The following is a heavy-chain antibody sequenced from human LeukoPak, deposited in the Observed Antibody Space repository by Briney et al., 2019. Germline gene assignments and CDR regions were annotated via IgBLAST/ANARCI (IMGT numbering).Heavy chain of an antibody. CDR1: GYTFTGYY. CDR3: ARDSSITMVRGVKRPYYFDY. V-gene: IGHV1-2*02. Sequence: GASVKVSCKASGYTFTGYYMHWVRQAPGQGLEWMGWINPNSGGTNYAQKFQGRVTMTRDTSISTAYMELSRLRSDDTAVYYCARDSSITMVRGVKRPYYFDYWGQGTLVTVSS. J-gene: IGHJ4*02. CDR2: INPNSGGT. D-gene: IGHD3-10*01.